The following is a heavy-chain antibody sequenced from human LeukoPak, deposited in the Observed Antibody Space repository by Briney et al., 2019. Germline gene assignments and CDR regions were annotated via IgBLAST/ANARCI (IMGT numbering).Heavy chain of an antibody. CDR2: FDPSDSYT. CDR3: AGHRGVGGDFVY. V-gene: IGHV5-10-1*01. Sequence: GESLKISFKGSGYSFTSSWISWVRPMPGKGLEWIGRFDPSDSYTDYSPSFQGHVTISADKSISTAYLQWSSLKASDTAMYYCAGHRGVGGDFVYGGQGTLVTVSS. CDR1: GYSFTSSW. J-gene: IGHJ4*02. D-gene: IGHD3-10*01.